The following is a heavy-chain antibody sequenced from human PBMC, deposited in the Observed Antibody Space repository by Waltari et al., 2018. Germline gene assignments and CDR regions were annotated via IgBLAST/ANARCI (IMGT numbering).Heavy chain of an antibody. CDR2: FDPEDGET. CDR1: GYTITKLS. J-gene: IGHJ4*02. CDR3: ATPAAGTGCEFDY. D-gene: IGHD6-13*01. V-gene: IGHV1-24*01. Sequence: QVQLVQSGTEVKKPRDSVKVTSKANGYTITKLSMNWVRQAPGKGLEWMGGFDPEDGETIYAQKFQGRVTMTEDTSTDTAYMELSSLRSEDTAVYYCATPAAGTGCEFDYWGQGTLVTVSS.